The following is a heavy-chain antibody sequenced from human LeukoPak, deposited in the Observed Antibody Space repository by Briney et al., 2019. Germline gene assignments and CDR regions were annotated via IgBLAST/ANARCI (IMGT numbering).Heavy chain of an antibody. J-gene: IGHJ4*02. D-gene: IGHD3-10*02. CDR2: IRQGGTEI. Sequence: GGSLRLSCAASGFTFSSHWMIWVRQAPGKGLEWVANIRQGGTEIYYVDSVEGRFTIPRDNAKNSLYLQMNSLRADDTAVYYCARCSSRRSASDYWGQGTLVTVSS. V-gene: IGHV3-7*01. CDR1: GFTFSSHW. CDR3: ARCSSRRSASDY.